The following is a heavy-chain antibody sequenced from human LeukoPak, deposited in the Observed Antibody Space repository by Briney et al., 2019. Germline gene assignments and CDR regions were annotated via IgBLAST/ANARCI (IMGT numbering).Heavy chain of an antibody. V-gene: IGHV3-30*18. D-gene: IGHD3-10*01. CDR1: GFTFSSYG. Sequence: PGGSLRLSCAASGFTFSSYGMHWVRQAPGKGLEWVAVISYDGSNKYYADSVKGRFTISRDNSKNTLYLQMNSLRAEDTAVYYCAKDLEVRGDQFGPWGQGTLVTVSS. CDR2: ISYDGSNK. J-gene: IGHJ5*02. CDR3: AKDLEVRGDQFGP.